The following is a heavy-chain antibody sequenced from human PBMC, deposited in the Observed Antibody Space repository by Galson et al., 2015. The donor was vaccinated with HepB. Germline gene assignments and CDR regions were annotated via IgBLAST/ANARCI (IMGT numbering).Heavy chain of an antibody. D-gene: IGHD2-2*01. CDR1: GFRFSNYG. V-gene: IGHV3-33*01. CDR2: IWNTGSYQ. Sequence: SLRLSCAASGFRFSNYGMHWVRQAPGKGLEWVAVIWNTGSYQYYADSVKGRFTISRDNSKNTLYLQMNSLRAEDTAVYHCARDREVPDAMSWYYGMDVWGQGTTVSVSS. CDR3: ARDREVPDAMSWYYGMDV. J-gene: IGHJ6*02.